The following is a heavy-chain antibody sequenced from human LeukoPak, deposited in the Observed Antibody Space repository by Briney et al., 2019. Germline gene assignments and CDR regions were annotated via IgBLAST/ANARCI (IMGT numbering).Heavy chain of an antibody. Sequence: GGSLRLSCAASGFTFSSYEMNWVRQAPGKGLEWVSYISSSGSTIYYADSVKGRFTISRDNAKNSLYLQMNSLRAEDTAVYYCAGGRTDIVVVPATLRNYYFDYWGQGILVTVSS. D-gene: IGHD2-2*01. CDR3: AGGRTDIVVVPATLRNYYFDY. CDR1: GFTFSSYE. CDR2: ISSSGSTI. J-gene: IGHJ4*02. V-gene: IGHV3-48*03.